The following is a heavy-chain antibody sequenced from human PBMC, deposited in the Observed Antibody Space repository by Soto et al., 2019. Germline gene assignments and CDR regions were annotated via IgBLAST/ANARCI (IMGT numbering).Heavy chain of an antibody. CDR1: GFTFTSSA. CDR2: IVVGSGNT. D-gene: IGHD6-6*01. Sequence: SVKVSCKASGFTFTSSAMQWVRQARRQRLEWIGWIVVGSGNTGYAQKFQGRVTMTRNTSISTAYMELSSLRSEDTAVYYCARGRRGKYYSSSLSYYYYMDVWGKGTTVTVSS. J-gene: IGHJ6*03. V-gene: IGHV1-58*02. CDR3: ARGRRGKYYSSSLSYYYYMDV.